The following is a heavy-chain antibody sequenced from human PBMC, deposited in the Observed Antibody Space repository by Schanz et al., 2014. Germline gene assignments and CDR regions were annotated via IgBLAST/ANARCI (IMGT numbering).Heavy chain of an antibody. V-gene: IGHV3-11*01. J-gene: IGHJ6*02. CDR1: GFTFADYY. CDR3: ARYGFRKFGVVYGLAD. D-gene: IGHD3-3*01. CDR2: VSSYDTTV. Sequence: QVQLLESGGGLFKPGGSLRLSCAGSGFTFADYYMTWIRQAPGKGLEWISYVSSYDTTVSYADSVKGRFTISRDNAKNSVYLQMNSLRAEDTAVYYCARYGFRKFGVVYGLADWGQGTTVTVS.